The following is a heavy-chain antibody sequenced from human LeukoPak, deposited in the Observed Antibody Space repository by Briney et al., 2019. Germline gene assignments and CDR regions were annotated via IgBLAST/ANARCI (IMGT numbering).Heavy chain of an antibody. V-gene: IGHV1-46*01. CDR3: ARVNGYLFDY. CDR2: INPSGGST. Sequence: ASVKVSCKASGYTFTSYYMHWVRQAPGQGLEWMGIINPSGGSTSYAQKFQGRVTMTRDMSTSTVYMELSSVTAADTAVYYCARVNGYLFDYWGQGTLVTVSS. D-gene: IGHD5-18*01. J-gene: IGHJ4*02. CDR1: GYTFTSYY.